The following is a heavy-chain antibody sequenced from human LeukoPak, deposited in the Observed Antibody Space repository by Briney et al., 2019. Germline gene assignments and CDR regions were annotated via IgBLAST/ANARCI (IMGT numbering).Heavy chain of an antibody. CDR1: GFTFSSYS. D-gene: IGHD4/OR15-4a*01. CDR3: AKDTSDMALHH. CDR2: ISSSSYYI. J-gene: IGHJ5*02. Sequence: PGGSLRLSCAASGFTFSSYSMNWVRQAPGKGLEWVSSISSSSYYIYYADSVKGRFTISRDNSKNTLYLQMNSLRAEDTALYYCAKDTSDMALHHWGQGTLVTVSS. V-gene: IGHV3-21*04.